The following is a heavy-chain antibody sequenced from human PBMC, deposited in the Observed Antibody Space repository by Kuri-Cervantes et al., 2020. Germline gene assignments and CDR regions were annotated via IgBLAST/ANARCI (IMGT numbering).Heavy chain of an antibody. Sequence: GGSLRLSCAASGFTFSDYYMGWVRQAPGKGLEWVSYISDSGSDKYYADSVEGRFTISRDDAKNSLHLQMNSLRAEDTAVYFCVRCLLRGYNLFDYWGQGTLVTVSS. CDR3: VRCLLRGYNLFDY. CDR1: GFTFSDYY. V-gene: IGHV3-11*04. D-gene: IGHD3-3*01. J-gene: IGHJ4*02. CDR2: ISDSGSDK.